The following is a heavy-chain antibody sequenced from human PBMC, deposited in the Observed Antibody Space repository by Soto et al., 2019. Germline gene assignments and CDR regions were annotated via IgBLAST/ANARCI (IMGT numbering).Heavy chain of an antibody. CDR3: ARYCSGGSCYDY. J-gene: IGHJ4*03. CDR1: GFTFSSYW. CDR2: IKQDGSEK. Sequence: GGSLRLSCAASGFTFSSYWMSWVRQAPGKGLEWVANIKQDGSEKYYVDSVKGRFTISRDNAENSLYLQMNSLRGEDTAVYYCARYCSGGSCYDYWGQGTLVTVS. V-gene: IGHV3-7*01. D-gene: IGHD2-15*01.